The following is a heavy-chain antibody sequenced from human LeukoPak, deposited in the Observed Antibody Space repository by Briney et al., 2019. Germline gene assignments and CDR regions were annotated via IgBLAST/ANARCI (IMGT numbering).Heavy chain of an antibody. CDR3: ARQDDFRLDY. CDR1: GYTFSSYW. Sequence: KVGESLKISCKGSGYTFSSYWIGWVRQMPGKGLEWMGIIYPGDSDTRYSPSLQGQVTISVDTSIGTAYLQWSSLKASDTAIYYCARQDDFRLDYWGQGTLVTVSS. J-gene: IGHJ4*02. D-gene: IGHD3-3*01. CDR2: IYPGDSDT. V-gene: IGHV5-51*01.